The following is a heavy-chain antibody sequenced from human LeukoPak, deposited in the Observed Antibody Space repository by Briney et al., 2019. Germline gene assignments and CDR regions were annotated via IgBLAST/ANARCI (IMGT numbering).Heavy chain of an antibody. CDR3: SGLVDGSVP. CDR2: SYTSGRS. Sequence: SETLSLTCTVSGYSISSYYYCGSLQHAPKGQEWIGRSYTSGRSTYNPPLQSRLSISVDMSKNKLFLKLISAPAADHTVYYCSGLVDGSVPSGQGGIVTVSS. V-gene: IGHV4-4*07. CDR1: GYSISSYY. D-gene: IGHD3-10*01. J-gene: IGHJ5*02.